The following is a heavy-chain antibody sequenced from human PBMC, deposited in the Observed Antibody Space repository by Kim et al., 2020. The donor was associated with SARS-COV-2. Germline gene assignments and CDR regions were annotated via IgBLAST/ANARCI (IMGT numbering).Heavy chain of an antibody. CDR3: ASPLTGAIYGMDV. Sequence: YADSVKGRFTISRDNAKNSLYLQMNSLRAEDTAVYYCASPLTGAIYGMDVWGQGTTVTLSS. D-gene: IGHD3-9*01. V-gene: IGHV3-21*01. J-gene: IGHJ6*02.